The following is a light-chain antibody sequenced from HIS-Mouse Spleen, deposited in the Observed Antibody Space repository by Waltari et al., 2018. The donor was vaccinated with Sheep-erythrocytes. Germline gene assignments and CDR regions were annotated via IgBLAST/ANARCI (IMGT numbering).Light chain of an antibody. Sequence: HSALTQPRSVSGSPGRSVTLPCPGPTRYVAGYTYVSWYQQHPGKAPKLMIYDVSKRPSGVPDRFSGSKSGNTASLTISGLQAEDEADYYCCSYAGSYNYVFGTGTKVTVL. V-gene: IGLV2-11*01. CDR3: CSYAGSYNYV. CDR1: TRYVAGYTY. CDR2: DVS. J-gene: IGLJ1*01.